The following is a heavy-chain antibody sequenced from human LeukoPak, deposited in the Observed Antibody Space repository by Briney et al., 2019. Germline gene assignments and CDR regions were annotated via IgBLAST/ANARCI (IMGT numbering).Heavy chain of an antibody. CDR2: ISYDGSNK. CDR3: ARDFFTMPEDYYYYGMDV. J-gene: IGHJ6*02. CDR1: GFTFSSYA. V-gene: IGHV3-30-3*01. D-gene: IGHD3-10*01. Sequence: GGSLRLSCVASGFTFSSYAMHWVRQAPGKGLEWVAVISYDGSNKYYADSVKGRFTISRDNSKNTLYLQMNSLRAEDTAVYYCARDFFTMPEDYYYYGMDVWGQGTTVTVSS.